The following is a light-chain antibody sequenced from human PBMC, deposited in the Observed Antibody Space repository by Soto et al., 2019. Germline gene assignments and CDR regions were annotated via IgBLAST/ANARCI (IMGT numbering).Light chain of an antibody. CDR2: KAS. J-gene: IGKJ4*01. CDR3: QQYSIFSLT. CDR1: QSISSW. Sequence: DIQMTQSPSTVSASVGDRVTITCRASQSISSWLAWYQQKPGKAPKLLIQKASSLESGVPSRFSGSGSGTEYNLAISTLQPDDFATYSCQQYSIFSLTCGGGTKVEIK. V-gene: IGKV1-5*03.